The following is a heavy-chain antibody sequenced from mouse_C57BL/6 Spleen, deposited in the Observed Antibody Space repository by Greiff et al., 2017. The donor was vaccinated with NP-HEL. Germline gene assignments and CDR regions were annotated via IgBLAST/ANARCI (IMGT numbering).Heavy chain of an antibody. J-gene: IGHJ4*01. CDR3: ARGSLHKYYAMDY. CDR2: IYPRSGNT. D-gene: IGHD1-2*01. V-gene: IGHV1-81*01. Sequence: QVQLKESGAELARPGASVKLSCKASGYTFTSYGISWVKQRTGQGLEWIGEIYPRSGNTYYNEKFKGKATLTADKSSSTAYMELRSLTSEDSAVYFCARGSLHKYYAMDYWGQGTSVTVSS. CDR1: GYTFTSYG.